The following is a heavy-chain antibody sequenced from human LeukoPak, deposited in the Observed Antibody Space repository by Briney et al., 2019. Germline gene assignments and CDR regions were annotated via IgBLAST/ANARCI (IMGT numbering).Heavy chain of an antibody. V-gene: IGHV3-30-3*01. CDR3: AREQGSSSSNWFDP. Sequence: PGGSLRLSCAASGFTSSSYAMHWVRQAPGKGLEWVAVISYDGSNKYYADSVKGRFTISRDNSKNTLYLQMNSLRAEDTAVYYCAREQGSSSSNWFDPWGQGTLVTVSS. CDR1: GFTSSSYA. CDR2: ISYDGSNK. J-gene: IGHJ5*02. D-gene: IGHD6-13*01.